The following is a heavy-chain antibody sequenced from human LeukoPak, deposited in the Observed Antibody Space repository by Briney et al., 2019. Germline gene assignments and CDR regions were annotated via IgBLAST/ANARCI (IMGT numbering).Heavy chain of an antibody. D-gene: IGHD3-22*01. CDR3: ARNTSGFKLGDAFDI. CDR1: GSTFSSYA. CDR2: ISGGAYST. J-gene: IGHJ3*02. V-gene: IGHV3-23*01. Sequence: GGSLRLSCAASGSTFSSYAMTWVRQAPGKGLEWVSAISGGAYSTSYADSVKGRFTISRDNSKNTLYLQMNSLRAEDTAIYYCARNTSGFKLGDAFDIWGQGTMVTVSS.